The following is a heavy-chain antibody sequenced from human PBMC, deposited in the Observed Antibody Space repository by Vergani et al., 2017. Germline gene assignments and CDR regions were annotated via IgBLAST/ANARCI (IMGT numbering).Heavy chain of an antibody. D-gene: IGHD2-21*02. CDR1: GGTFSSYA. V-gene: IGHV1-69*01. J-gene: IGHJ6*02. CDR2: IIPIFGTA. Sequence: QVQLVQSGAEVKKPGSSVKVSCKASGGTFSSYAISWVRQAPGQGLEWMGGIIPIFGTANYAQKFQGRVTITADESTSTAYMELSSLRSEDTAVYYCASKMQEEVVTAISWHCGMDVWGQGTTVTVSS. CDR3: ASKMQEEVVTAISWHCGMDV.